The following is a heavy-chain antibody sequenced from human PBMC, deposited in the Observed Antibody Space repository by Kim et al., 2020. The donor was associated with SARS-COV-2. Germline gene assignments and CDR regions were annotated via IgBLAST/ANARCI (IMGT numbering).Heavy chain of an antibody. Sequence: SETLSLTCTVSGGSISSGSYYWSWIRQPAGKGLEWIGRIYTSGSTNYNPSLKSRVTISVDTSKNQFSLKLSSVTAADTAVYYCARVRYYYGSGIIDYWGQGTLVTVSS. CDR3: ARVRYYYGSGIIDY. D-gene: IGHD3-10*01. CDR2: IYTSGST. J-gene: IGHJ4*02. CDR1: GGSISSGSYY. V-gene: IGHV4-61*02.